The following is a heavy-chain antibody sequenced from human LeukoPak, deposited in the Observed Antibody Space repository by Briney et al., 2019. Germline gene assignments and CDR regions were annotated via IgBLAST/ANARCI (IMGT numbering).Heavy chain of an antibody. CDR1: GFTFSNSA. Sequence: GGSLRLSCAASGFTFSNSAFHWVRQAPGKGLEYVSAISSNGGSTYYADSVRGRFTVSRDNSKNTLYLQVGSLRAEDTAVYYCARVGCGITSCYNFDLSGQGTLVTVSS. D-gene: IGHD2-2*02. V-gene: IGHV3-64*02. J-gene: IGHJ4*02. CDR3: ARVGCGITSCYNFDL. CDR2: ISSNGGST.